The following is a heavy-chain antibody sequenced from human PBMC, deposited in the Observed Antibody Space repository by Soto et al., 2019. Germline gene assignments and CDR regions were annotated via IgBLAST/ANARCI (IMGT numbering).Heavy chain of an antibody. CDR3: ASQDGYNYGFDP. J-gene: IGHJ5*02. CDR2: IYYSGST. D-gene: IGHD5-18*01. Sequence: SQTLSLTCSVAPGSISSDSHHWGWIRQRPGQGLEWIGSIYYSGSTHYKPSLNPPVTIPVDRYKNQFSLKLTSVTAADTAVYSCASQDGYNYGFDPWGKGTLVNVS. CDR1: PGSISSDSHH. V-gene: IGHV4-39*01.